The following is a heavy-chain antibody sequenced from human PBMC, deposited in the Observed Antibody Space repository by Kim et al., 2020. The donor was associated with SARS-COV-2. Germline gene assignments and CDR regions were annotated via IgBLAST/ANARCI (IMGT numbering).Heavy chain of an antibody. Sequence: SETLSLTCTVSGGSISSSSYYWGWIRQPPGKGLEWIGSIYYSGSTYYNPSLKSRVTISVDTSKNQFSLKLSSVTAADTAVYYCGGSSSWDYYYGMDVWGQGTTVTVSS. V-gene: IGHV4-39*01. D-gene: IGHD6-6*01. CDR1: GGSISSSSYY. J-gene: IGHJ6*02. CDR2: IYYSGST. CDR3: GGSSSWDYYYGMDV.